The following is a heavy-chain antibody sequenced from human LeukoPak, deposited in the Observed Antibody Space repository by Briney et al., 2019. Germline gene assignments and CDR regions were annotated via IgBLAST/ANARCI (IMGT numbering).Heavy chain of an antibody. Sequence: VASVKVSCKASGYTFTSYYMHWVRQAPGQGLEWMGWINPNSGGTNYAQKFQGWVTMTRDTSISTAYMELSRLRSDDTAVYYCARGPNMVRAEGVWFDPWGQGTLVTVSS. D-gene: IGHD3-10*01. CDR3: ARGPNMVRAEGVWFDP. CDR2: INPNSGGT. J-gene: IGHJ5*02. V-gene: IGHV1-2*04. CDR1: GYTFTSYY.